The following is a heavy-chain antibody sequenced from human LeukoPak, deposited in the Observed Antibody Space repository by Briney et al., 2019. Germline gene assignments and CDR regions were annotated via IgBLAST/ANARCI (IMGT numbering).Heavy chain of an antibody. Sequence: SETLSLTCTVSGDSISSGNYWGWIRQPPGKGLEWIGSIFHTGSTYFNLSLKSRVTISVDTSKNQFSLKLSSVTAADTAVYYCARRSSSWPYYYYYYMDVWGKGTTVTVSS. CDR2: IFHTGST. CDR1: GDSISSGNY. J-gene: IGHJ6*03. V-gene: IGHV4-38-2*02. CDR3: ARRSSSWPYYYYYYMDV. D-gene: IGHD6-13*01.